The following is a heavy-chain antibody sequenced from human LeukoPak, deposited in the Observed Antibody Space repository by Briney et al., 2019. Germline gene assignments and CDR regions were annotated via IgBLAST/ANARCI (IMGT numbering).Heavy chain of an antibody. CDR1: GGSISSYY. V-gene: IGHV4-59*01. Sequence: SETLSLTCTVSGGSISSYYWSWIRQPPGKGLEWIGYIYYSGSTNYNPSLKSRVTISVDTSKNQFSLKLSSVTAVDTAVYYCARVIAVAGTPDYWGQGTLVTVSS. J-gene: IGHJ4*02. CDR3: ARVIAVAGTPDY. CDR2: IYYSGST. D-gene: IGHD6-19*01.